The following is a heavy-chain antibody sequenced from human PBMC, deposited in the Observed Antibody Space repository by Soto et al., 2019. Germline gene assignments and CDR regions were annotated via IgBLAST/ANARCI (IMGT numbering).Heavy chain of an antibody. D-gene: IGHD1-1*01. CDR2: INPNSGGT. J-gene: IGHJ4*02. CDR3: ARGAGTSWFDY. CDR1: GCTFTGYY. Sequence: QVQMVQSGAEVEKPGASVKVSCRPSGCTFTGYYIHWVRQAPGQGLEWMGWINPNSGGTNCAQKFQGRVTMTRDTSLGTAYMELNSLTSDDTAVYFCARGAGTSWFDYWGQGTLVTVSS. V-gene: IGHV1-2*02.